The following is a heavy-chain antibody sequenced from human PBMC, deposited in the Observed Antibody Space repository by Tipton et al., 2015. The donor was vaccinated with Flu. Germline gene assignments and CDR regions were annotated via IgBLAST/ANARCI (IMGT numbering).Heavy chain of an antibody. J-gene: IGHJ6*02. D-gene: IGHD3-10*01. V-gene: IGHV1-8*01. CDR2: INPTSGTP. Sequence: QLVQSGAGGKKPGPSGKASCRPSGSPSPGYDITWGGRAPDKGFEWMEWINPTSGTPGYAQKFQGRVTMTRNTSISTAYMELSSLRSEDTAVYYCARGKGPLLWFGEFHPGRDVWGQGTTVTVSS. CDR3: ARGKGPLLWFGEFHPGRDV. CDR1: GSPSPGYD.